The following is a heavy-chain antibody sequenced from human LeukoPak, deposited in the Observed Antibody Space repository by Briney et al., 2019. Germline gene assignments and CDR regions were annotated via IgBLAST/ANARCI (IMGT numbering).Heavy chain of an antibody. CDR2: ISYDGSNK. D-gene: IGHD6-6*01. Sequence: GRSLRLSCAASGFTFSSYAMHWVRQAPGKGLEWVAVISYDGSNKYYADSVKGRFTISRDNSKNTLYLQMNSLRAEDTAVYYCASSLLAASSPIDYWGQGTLVTVSS. CDR1: GFTFSSYA. CDR3: ASSLLAASSPIDY. V-gene: IGHV3-30*01. J-gene: IGHJ4*02.